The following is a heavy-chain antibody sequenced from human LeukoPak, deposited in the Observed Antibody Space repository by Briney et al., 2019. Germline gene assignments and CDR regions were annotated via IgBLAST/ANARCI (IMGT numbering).Heavy chain of an antibody. J-gene: IGHJ4*02. Sequence: GGSLRLSCAASGFTFSSYGMHWVRQAPGKGLEWVAFIRYDGSNKYYADSVKGRFTISRDNAKNFLYLQMNSLRAEDTAVYYCARETNYYDSLWGQGTLVTVSS. CDR2: IRYDGSNK. CDR3: ARETNYYDSL. CDR1: GFTFSSYG. V-gene: IGHV3-30*02. D-gene: IGHD3-22*01.